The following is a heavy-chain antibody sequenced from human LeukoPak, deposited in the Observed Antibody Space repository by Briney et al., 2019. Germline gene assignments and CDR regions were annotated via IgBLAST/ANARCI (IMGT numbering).Heavy chain of an antibody. CDR1: GVSISRYY. CDR3: VRLVVDSRGIKEVAVEN. CDR2: IYKSGTT. J-gene: IGHJ4*02. Sequence: PSETLSLTCSVSGVSISRYYCSWIRQPPGGGLEWIGYIYKSGTTNYNPSLKSRITMSMDTSKNQFSLKLTSVTAADTAVYYCVRLVVDSRGIKEVAVENWGQGTLVTVSS. D-gene: IGHD2-21*01. V-gene: IGHV4-59*08.